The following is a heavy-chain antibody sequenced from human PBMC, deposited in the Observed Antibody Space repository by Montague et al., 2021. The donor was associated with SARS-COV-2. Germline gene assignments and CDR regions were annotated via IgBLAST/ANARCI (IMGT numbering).Heavy chain of an antibody. Sequence: SETLSLTCTVSGYSISSGYYWGWIRQRPGKGLEWIGSIYHSGSTXYNPALKSRVTISVDTSKNQFSLKLSSVTAAGTAVYYCARDVRYYDFWSGRAQTSPDYWGQGTLVTVSS. CDR3: ARDVRYYDFWSGRAQTSPDY. CDR2: IYHSGST. V-gene: IGHV4-38-2*02. D-gene: IGHD3-3*01. CDR1: GYSISSGYY. J-gene: IGHJ4*02.